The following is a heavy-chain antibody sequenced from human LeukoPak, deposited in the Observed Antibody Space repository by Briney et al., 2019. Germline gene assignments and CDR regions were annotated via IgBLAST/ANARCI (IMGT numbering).Heavy chain of an antibody. Sequence: KPSETLSLTCTVSGGSISSYYWSWIRQPPGKGLEWIGYIYYSGSTNYNPSLKSRVTISVDTSKNQFSLKLSSVTAADTAVYYCARDPGLPYEDYYYMDVWSKGTTVTVSS. V-gene: IGHV4-59*12. D-gene: IGHD5-12*01. J-gene: IGHJ6*03. CDR3: ARDPGLPYEDYYYMDV. CDR2: IYYSGST. CDR1: GGSISSYY.